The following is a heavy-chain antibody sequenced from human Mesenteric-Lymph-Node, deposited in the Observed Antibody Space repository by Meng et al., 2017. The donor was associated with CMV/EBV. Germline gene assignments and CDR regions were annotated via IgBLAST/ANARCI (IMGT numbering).Heavy chain of an antibody. CDR1: FSGYY. CDR3: ARGRITIFGVVITRGNWFDP. D-gene: IGHD3-3*01. CDR2: INHSGST. Sequence: FSGYYWSWSRLPPGKALEWIGEINHSGSTNNNPSLKSRVTISVDTSKNQFSLKLSSVTAADTAVYYCARGRITIFGVVITRGNWFDPWGQGTLVTVSS. J-gene: IGHJ5*02. V-gene: IGHV4-34*01.